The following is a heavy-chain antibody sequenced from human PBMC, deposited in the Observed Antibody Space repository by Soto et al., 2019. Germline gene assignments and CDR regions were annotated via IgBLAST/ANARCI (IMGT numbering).Heavy chain of an antibody. CDR2: ISYDGSNK. CDR3: AKDGGDCTNGVCSVGGY. D-gene: IGHD2-8*01. V-gene: IGHV3-30*18. Sequence: PGGSLRLSCAASGFTFSSYGMHWVRQAPGKGLEWVAVISYDGSNKYYADSVKGRFTISRDNSKNTLYLQMNSLRAEDTAVYYCAKDGGDCTNGVCSVGGYWGQGTLVTV. CDR1: GFTFSSYG. J-gene: IGHJ4*02.